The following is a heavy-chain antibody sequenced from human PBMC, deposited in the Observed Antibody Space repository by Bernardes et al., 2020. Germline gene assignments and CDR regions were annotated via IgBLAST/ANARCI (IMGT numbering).Heavy chain of an antibody. Sequence: GGSLRLSCAASGFTFSSYSMNWVRQAPGKGLEWVSSISSSSSYIYYADSVKGRFTISRDNAKNSLYLQMNSLRAEDTAVYYCARVEGGVVPAFYYYYYMDVWGKGTTVTVSS. CDR3: ARVEGGVVPAFYYYYYMDV. J-gene: IGHJ6*03. V-gene: IGHV3-21*01. CDR1: GFTFSSYS. CDR2: ISSSSSYI. D-gene: IGHD2-2*01.